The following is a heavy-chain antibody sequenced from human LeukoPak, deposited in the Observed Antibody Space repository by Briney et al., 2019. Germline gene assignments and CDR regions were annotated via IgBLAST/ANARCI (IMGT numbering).Heavy chain of an antibody. D-gene: IGHD6-19*01. CDR1: GASISSNH. CDR2: THNSGST. CDR3: ARGGWSLDY. Sequence: PSETLSLTCTVSGASISSNHWTWIRQPPGTGLEWIGYTHNSGSTNFNPSLKSRITMSVDTSKNQFSLKLTSVTAADTARYYCARGGWSLDYWGQGTLVTVSS. J-gene: IGHJ4*02. V-gene: IGHV4-59*01.